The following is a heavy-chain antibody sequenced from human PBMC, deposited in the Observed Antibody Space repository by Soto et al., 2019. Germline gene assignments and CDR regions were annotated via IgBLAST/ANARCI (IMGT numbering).Heavy chain of an antibody. CDR3: AKDLDDYSSAIDF. J-gene: IGHJ4*02. V-gene: IGHV3-23*01. D-gene: IGHD4-4*01. CDR1: GFSVRKYA. CDR2: ISGSGGSGRG. Sequence: GGSLRLSCVGSGFSVRKYAMNWVRQAPRKGLEWVSGISGSGGSGRGFYADPVKGRFTISRDNSKNTLYLEMNSLRAEDTAVYYCAKDLDDYSSAIDFWGQGTLVTVSS.